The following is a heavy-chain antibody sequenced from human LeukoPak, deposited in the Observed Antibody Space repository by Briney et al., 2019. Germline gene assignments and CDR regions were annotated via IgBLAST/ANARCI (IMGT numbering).Heavy chain of an antibody. CDR3: AKLSHTAMVTPDYYYGMDV. CDR2: ISYDGSNK. D-gene: IGHD5-18*01. V-gene: IGHV3-30*18. Sequence: PGGSLRLSCAASGFTFSSYGMHWVRQAPGKGLEWVAVISYDGSNKYYADSVKGRFTISRDNSKNTLYLQMNSLRAEDTAVYYCAKLSHTAMVTPDYYYGMDVWGQGTTVTVSS. CDR1: GFTFSSYG. J-gene: IGHJ6*02.